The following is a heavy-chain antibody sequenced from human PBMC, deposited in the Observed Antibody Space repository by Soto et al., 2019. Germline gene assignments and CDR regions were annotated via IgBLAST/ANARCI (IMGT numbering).Heavy chain of an antibody. CDR2: IYSGGST. CDR3: ARVATYYDILTGYEGFDY. J-gene: IGHJ4*02. D-gene: IGHD3-9*01. V-gene: IGHV3-66*01. Sequence: GGSLRLSCAASGFTVSSNYMSWVRQAPGKGLEWVSVIYSGGSTYYADSVKGRFTISRDNSKNTLYLQMNSLRAEDTAVYYCARVATYYDILTGYEGFDYWGQGTLVTVSS. CDR1: GFTVSSNY.